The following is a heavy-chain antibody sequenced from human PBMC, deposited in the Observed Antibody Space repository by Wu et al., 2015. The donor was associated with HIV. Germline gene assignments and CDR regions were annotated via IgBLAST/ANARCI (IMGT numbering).Heavy chain of an antibody. Sequence: QVQLVQSGAEVKKPGASVKVSCKASGFTFSSYAISWVRQAPGQGLEWMGWINPNNGGTSYAQKFQDRATITRDTSTGVVYLGLIGLRSADTAVYFCARDQGPGRGKGLDYWGRGSLVTVSS. D-gene: IGHD3-16*01. CDR3: ARDQGPGRGKGLDY. CDR1: GFTFSSYA. J-gene: IGHJ4*02. CDR2: INPNNGGT. V-gene: IGHV1-2*02.